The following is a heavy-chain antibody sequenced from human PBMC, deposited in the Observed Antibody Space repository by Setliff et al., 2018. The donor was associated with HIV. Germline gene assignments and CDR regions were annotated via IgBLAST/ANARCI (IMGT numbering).Heavy chain of an antibody. Sequence: SETLSLTFAVYGGAFNDFYWGWIRQPPGKGLEWIGEIDHSGSTNNNPSLKSRLTISVDTSKKQFSLRLTSLTAADTAVYFCARFSSTGWRRAFDVWGQGTKVTVSS. V-gene: IGHV4-34*01. D-gene: IGHD6-19*01. CDR3: ARFSSTGWRRAFDV. CDR2: IDHSGST. J-gene: IGHJ3*01. CDR1: GGAFNDFY.